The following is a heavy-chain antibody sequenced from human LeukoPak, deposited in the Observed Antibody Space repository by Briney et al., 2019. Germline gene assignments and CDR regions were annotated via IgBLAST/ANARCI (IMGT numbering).Heavy chain of an antibody. CDR2: ITWDGGST. Sequence: GGSLRLSCAASGFIFDDYAMHWVRQAPGKGLAWVSLITWDGGSTYYADSVKGRFTISRDNSKNSLSLQMNGLRAEDTALYYCAKDGKNYFGYWGQGTLVTVSS. J-gene: IGHJ4*02. CDR3: AKDGKNYFGY. V-gene: IGHV3-43D*03. CDR1: GFIFDDYA.